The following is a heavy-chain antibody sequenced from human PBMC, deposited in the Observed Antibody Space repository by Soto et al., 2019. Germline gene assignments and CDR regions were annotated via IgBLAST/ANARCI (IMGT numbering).Heavy chain of an antibody. CDR1: GYTFTNYD. Sequence: QVQLVQSGAEVKKPGASVKVSCKASGYTFTNYDIHWVRQAIGQGPEWMGWMNPDSGNTGQSKQFQGRVTMTRDTSISTAYMEMSSLRSEDTAVYYCARCRFRRTWFDPWGQGTLVTVSS. CDR3: ARCRFRRTWFDP. CDR2: MNPDSGNT. V-gene: IGHV1-8*01. D-gene: IGHD3-16*01. J-gene: IGHJ5*02.